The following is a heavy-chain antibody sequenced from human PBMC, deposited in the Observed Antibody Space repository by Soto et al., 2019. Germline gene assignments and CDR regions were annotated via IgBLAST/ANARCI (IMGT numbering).Heavy chain of an antibody. V-gene: IGHV4-39*07. Sequence: SETLSLTCTVSGGSISSSSYYWGWIRQPPGKGLEWIGSIYYSGSTYYNPSLKSRVTISVDTSKNQFSLKLSSVTAADTAVYYGGGLSSSGWGMDYWGQGTMVTVSS. D-gene: IGHD6-19*01. CDR1: GGSISSSSYY. CDR2: IYYSGST. CDR3: GGLSSSGWGMDY. J-gene: IGHJ4*02.